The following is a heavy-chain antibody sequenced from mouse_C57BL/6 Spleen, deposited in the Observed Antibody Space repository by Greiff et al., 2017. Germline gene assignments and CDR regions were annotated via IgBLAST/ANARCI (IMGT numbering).Heavy chain of an antibody. CDR1: GFSLTSYG. Sequence: VQLQESGPGLVAPSQSLSITCTVSGFSLTSYGVHWVRQPPGKGLEWLVVIWCDGSTTYNSALKSRLSISKDNSKSQVFLKMNSRHTDDTAMDYCARQEYDYDAMDYWGQGTSVTVSS. D-gene: IGHD2-10*02. J-gene: IGHJ4*01. V-gene: IGHV2-6-1*01. CDR3: ARQEYDYDAMDY. CDR2: IWCDGST.